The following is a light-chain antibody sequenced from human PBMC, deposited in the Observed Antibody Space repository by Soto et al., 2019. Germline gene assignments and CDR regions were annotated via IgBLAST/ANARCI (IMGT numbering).Light chain of an antibody. CDR1: QSVLYSSNNKND. V-gene: IGKV4-1*01. J-gene: IGKJ2*01. CDR3: QQYESTPPT. Sequence: DIVMTQSPDSLAVSLGERATINCKSSQSVLYSSNNKNDLAWYQQRPGQPPKLLIYWASTRESGVPDRFSGSGSGTDFTLTITSLQSEDVAVYYCQQYESTPPTFGQGTKLEIQ. CDR2: WAS.